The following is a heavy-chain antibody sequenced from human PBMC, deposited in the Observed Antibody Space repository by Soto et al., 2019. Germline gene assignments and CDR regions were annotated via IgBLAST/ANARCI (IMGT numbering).Heavy chain of an antibody. Sequence: ASVKVSCKASGYTFTSYYMHWVRQAPGQGLEWMGIINPSGGSTSYAQKFQGRVTMTRDTSTSTVYMELSSLRSEDTAVYYCAMSSSGYYYFWFDPWGQGTLVTAPQ. D-gene: IGHD3-22*01. J-gene: IGHJ5*02. CDR3: AMSSSGYYYFWFDP. CDR2: INPSGGST. CDR1: GYTFTSYY. V-gene: IGHV1-46*01.